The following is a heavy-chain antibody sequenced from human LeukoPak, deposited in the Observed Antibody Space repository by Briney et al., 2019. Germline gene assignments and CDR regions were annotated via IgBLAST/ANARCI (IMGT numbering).Heavy chain of an antibody. V-gene: IGHV3-48*03. CDR1: GFTFSSYE. D-gene: IGHD2-2*03. Sequence: GGSLRLSCAASGFTFSSYEMNWVRQAPGKGLEWVSYISSSGSTIYYADSVKGRFTISRDNAKDSLYLQMNSLRAEDTAVYYCARDGYCSSTSCYGGDYYYYYGMDVWGKGTTVTVSS. J-gene: IGHJ6*04. CDR3: ARDGYCSSTSCYGGDYYYYYGMDV. CDR2: ISSSGSTI.